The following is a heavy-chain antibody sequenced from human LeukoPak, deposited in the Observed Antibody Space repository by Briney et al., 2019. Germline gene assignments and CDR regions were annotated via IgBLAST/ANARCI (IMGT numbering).Heavy chain of an antibody. CDR1: GYTLTELS. CDR3: ARVHYYDSSGYYYFFREGKNFFDY. CDR2: FDPEDGET. Sequence: ASVKVSCKVSGYTLTELSMHWVRQAPGKGLEWMGGFDPEDGETIYAQKFQGRVTMTEDTSTDTAYMELSSLRSEDTAVYYCARVHYYDSSGYYYFFREGKNFFDYWGQGTLVTVSS. J-gene: IGHJ4*02. V-gene: IGHV1-24*01. D-gene: IGHD3-22*01.